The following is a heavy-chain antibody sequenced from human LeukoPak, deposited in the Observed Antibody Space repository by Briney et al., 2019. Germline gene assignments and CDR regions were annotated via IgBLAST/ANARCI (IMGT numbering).Heavy chain of an antibody. CDR1: GFTFSSDE. CDR3: ARSYGSGSYGMDV. V-gene: IGHV3-48*03. Sequence: PGGSLRLSCAASGFTFSSDEVNWVRQAPGKGLEWVSYISSSGSTIYYADSVKGRFTISGDNAKNSLYLQMNSLRAEDTAVYYCARSYGSGSYGMDVWGKGTTVTVSS. D-gene: IGHD3-10*01. CDR2: ISSSGSTI. J-gene: IGHJ6*04.